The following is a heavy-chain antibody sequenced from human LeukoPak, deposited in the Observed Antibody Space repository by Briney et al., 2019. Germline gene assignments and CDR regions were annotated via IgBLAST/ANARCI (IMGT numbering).Heavy chain of an antibody. D-gene: IGHD1-26*01. J-gene: IGHJ3*02. Sequence: GGSLRLSCAASGLTFNNYAMSWVRRAPGKELAWVSTISGGGGGIYYADSVKGRFTTSRDNSKETLYLLMNSLSAEDTAVYYCAKDSPLIVEATRWGRNVFDIWGQGTMVTVAS. CDR2: ISGGGGGI. CDR3: AKDSPLIVEATRWGRNVFDI. V-gene: IGHV3-23*01. CDR1: GLTFNNYA.